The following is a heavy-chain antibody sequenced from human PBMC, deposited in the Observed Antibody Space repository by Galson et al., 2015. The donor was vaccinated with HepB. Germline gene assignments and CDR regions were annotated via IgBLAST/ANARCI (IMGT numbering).Heavy chain of an antibody. Sequence: SLRLSCAASGFTFSHYAMSWVRQAPGKGLEWVSVIRGSGDVTLSAVSVRGRFTLSRDSSRNTLSLQLNSLGAEDTAVYYCAKHSGSGNPFYYAMDVWGQGTTVTVSS. J-gene: IGHJ6*02. CDR3: AKHSGSGNPFYYAMDV. D-gene: IGHD3-10*01. CDR2: IRGSGDVT. V-gene: IGHV3-23*01. CDR1: GFTFSHYA.